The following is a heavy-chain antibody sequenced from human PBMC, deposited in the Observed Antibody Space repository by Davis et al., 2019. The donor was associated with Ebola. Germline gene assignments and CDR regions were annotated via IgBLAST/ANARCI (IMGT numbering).Heavy chain of an antibody. CDR3: ASWGGYQGAFDY. D-gene: IGHD3-16*02. CDR2: IYYSGST. CDR1: GGSISSYY. J-gene: IGHJ4*02. V-gene: IGHV4-59*04. Sequence: PSETLSLTCTVSGGSISSYYWSWIRQPPGKGLEWIGYIYYSGSTYYNPSLKSRVTMSVDTSKNQFSLKLSSVTAVDTAVYYCASWGGYQGAFDYWGQGTLVTVSS.